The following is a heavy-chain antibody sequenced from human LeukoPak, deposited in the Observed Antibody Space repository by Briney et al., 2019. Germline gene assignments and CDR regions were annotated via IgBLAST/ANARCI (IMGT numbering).Heavy chain of an antibody. CDR3: ARGIAVAGAFDY. CDR2: IWYDGSNK. CDR1: GFTFSSYG. V-gene: IGHV3-33*01. D-gene: IGHD6-19*01. Sequence: GGSLRLSCAASGFTFSSYGMHWVRQAPGKGLRGVAVIWYDGSNKYYADSVKGRFTISRDDSKNTLYLQMNSLRAEDTAVYYCARGIAVAGAFDYWGQGTLVTVSS. J-gene: IGHJ4*02.